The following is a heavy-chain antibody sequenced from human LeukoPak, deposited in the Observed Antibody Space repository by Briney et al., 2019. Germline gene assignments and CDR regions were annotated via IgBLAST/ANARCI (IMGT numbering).Heavy chain of an antibody. J-gene: IGHJ4*02. CDR3: AKLVRRDGYSYFDY. D-gene: IGHD5-24*01. CDR1: GDSIRSYY. CDR2: SYYRGSS. V-gene: IGHV4-59*08. Sequence: PSETLSLTCSVSGDSIRSYYWTWVWQPPGKGLEWIGYSYYRGSSNYNPSLKSRVTISVDPSKNQFSLKLTSVTAADTAVYYCAKLVRRDGYSYFDYWGQGTLVTVSS.